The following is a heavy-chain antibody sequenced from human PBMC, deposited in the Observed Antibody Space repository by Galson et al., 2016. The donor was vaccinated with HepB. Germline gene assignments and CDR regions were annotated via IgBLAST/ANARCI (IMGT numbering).Heavy chain of an antibody. CDR2: INPGGVTL. CDR1: GFDFTRYN. D-gene: IGHD2-15*01. V-gene: IGHV1-46*01. J-gene: IGHJ4*02. CDR3: ARDPPHCSVNNFYSNYFDH. Sequence: SVKVSCKASGFDFTRYNMHWVRQAPGQGLEWMGIINPGGVTLKIVQKFQGRVSMTRDTSTSTVYMELSSLRSDDTDVYYWARDPPHCSVNNFYSNYFDHWGQGTLVTVSS.